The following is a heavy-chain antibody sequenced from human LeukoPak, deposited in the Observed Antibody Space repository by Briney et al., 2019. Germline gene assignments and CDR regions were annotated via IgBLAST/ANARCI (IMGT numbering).Heavy chain of an antibody. Sequence: SETLSLTCAVYGGSFSGYYWSWIRQPPGKGLEWIGEINHSGSTNYNPSLKSRVTISVDTSKNQFSLKLSSVTAADTAVYYCAGTSIYYDSSGYRPWGQGTLVTVSS. CDR2: INHSGST. CDR3: AGTSIYYDSSGYRP. D-gene: IGHD3-22*01. CDR1: GGSFSGYY. V-gene: IGHV4-34*01. J-gene: IGHJ5*02.